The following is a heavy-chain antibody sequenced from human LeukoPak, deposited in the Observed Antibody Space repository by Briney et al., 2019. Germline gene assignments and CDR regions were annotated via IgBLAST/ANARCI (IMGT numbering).Heavy chain of an antibody. J-gene: IGHJ5*02. V-gene: IGHV3-23*01. D-gene: IGHD3-10*01. CDR3: TRKSGGSQRKMDDWFDP. CDR1: GFTFSSYA. Sequence: GGSLRLSCAASGFTFSSYAMSWVRQAPGKGLEWVSAISGSGGSTYYADSVKGRFTISRDNSKNTLYLQMDSLRSEDTAVYSCTRKSGGSQRKMDDWFDPWGQGTLVIVSS. CDR2: ISGSGGST.